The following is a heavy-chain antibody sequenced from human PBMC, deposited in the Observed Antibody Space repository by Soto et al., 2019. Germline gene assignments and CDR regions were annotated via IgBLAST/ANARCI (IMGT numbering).Heavy chain of an antibody. CDR2: IWYDGSNK. J-gene: IGHJ5*02. CDR1: GFTFSSYG. V-gene: IGHV3-33*01. Sequence: QVQLVESGGGVVQPGRSLRLSCAASGFTFSSYGMHWVRQAPGKGLDWVAVIWYDGSNKYYADSVKGRFTISRDNSKNTLYLQMNSLRAEDTAVYYCARESGALTVTRYNWFDPLGQGTLVTVSS. CDR3: ARESGALTVTRYNWFDP. D-gene: IGHD4-4*01.